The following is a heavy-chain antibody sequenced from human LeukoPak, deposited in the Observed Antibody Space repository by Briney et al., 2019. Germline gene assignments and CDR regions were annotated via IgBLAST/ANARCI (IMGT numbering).Heavy chain of an antibody. J-gene: IGHJ4*02. D-gene: IGHD3-22*01. Sequence: KTGGSLRLSCAASGFTFNDAWMNWVRQAPGKGLEWVGRIKRKTDGETTDYAAPVKGRFTISRDDSKNTLYLQMNSLKTEDTAVFYCNAYDSSGARGGAGFDYWGQGTLVTVSS. CDR2: IKRKTDGETT. CDR1: GFTFNDAW. V-gene: IGHV3-15*07. CDR3: NAYDSSGARGGAGFDY.